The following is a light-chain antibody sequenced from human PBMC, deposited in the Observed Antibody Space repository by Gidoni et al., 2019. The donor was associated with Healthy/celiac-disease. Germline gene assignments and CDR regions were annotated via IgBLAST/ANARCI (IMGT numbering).Light chain of an antibody. J-gene: IGKJ2*01. CDR1: QSISSY. CDR3: QQSYSTPYT. V-gene: IGKV1-39*01. CDR2: AAS. Sequence: DIQMTQYPSSLSASVGDRVTITCRASQSISSYLNWYQQKPGKAPKLLIYAASSLQSGVPSRFSGSGSGTDFTLTISSLQLEDCATYYCQQSYSTPYTFGQGTKLEIK.